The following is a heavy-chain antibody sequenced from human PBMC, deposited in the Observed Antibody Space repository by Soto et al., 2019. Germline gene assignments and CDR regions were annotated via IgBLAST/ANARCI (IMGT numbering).Heavy chain of an antibody. Sequence: TLSLTCAVSGGSFSSGAYSWSWLRQPPGKGLEWIGCIYPTGSTYYNPSLQSRVTVSVDRSQNQFSLKLSSVTAADTAVYFCARAGQYSSSWYPFDYWGQGTLVTVSS. CDR2: IYPTGST. CDR3: ARAGQYSSSWYPFDY. V-gene: IGHV4-30-2*01. CDR1: GGSFSSGAYS. J-gene: IGHJ4*02. D-gene: IGHD6-13*01.